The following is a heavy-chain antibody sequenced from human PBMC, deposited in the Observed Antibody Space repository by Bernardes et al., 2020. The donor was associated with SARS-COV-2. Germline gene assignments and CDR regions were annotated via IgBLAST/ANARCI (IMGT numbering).Heavy chain of an antibody. CDR3: ARQDIGAIFGVVITPAGMDV. V-gene: IGHV4-59*08. CDR2: IYYSGST. Sequence: SATLSLTGTVSGGSISSYYWSWIRQPPGKGLEWIGYIYYSGSTNYNPSLKSRVTISVDTSKNQFSLKLSSVTAADTAVYYCARQDIGAIFGVVITPAGMDVWGQGTTVTVSS. J-gene: IGHJ6*02. CDR1: GGSISSYY. D-gene: IGHD3-3*01.